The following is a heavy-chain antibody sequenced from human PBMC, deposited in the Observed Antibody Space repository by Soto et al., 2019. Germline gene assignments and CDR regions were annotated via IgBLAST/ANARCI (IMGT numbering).Heavy chain of an antibody. CDR3: AQQGFGALHGHVDV. Sequence: QVPLQESGPGLVKPSETLSLSCTVSGGSSSNYYWSWFRQTPGKGLEWIGYGHDSWGSNYNPSLTSQVAISLVSSKSHFSQQLTAVTDTYTAVYYGAQQGFGALHGHVDVWGQGTTVTVSS. CDR1: GGSSSNYY. D-gene: IGHD3-10*01. V-gene: IGHV4-59*08. CDR2: GHDSWGS. J-gene: IGHJ6*02.